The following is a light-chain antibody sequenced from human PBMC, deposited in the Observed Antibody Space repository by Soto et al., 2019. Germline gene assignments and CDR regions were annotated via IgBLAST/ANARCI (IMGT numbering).Light chain of an antibody. Sequence: QSALTQPASESGSAGQSITISCSGTMRDVGAYNLVSWYQQHPGTAPKLIIYEVRNRPSGISSRFSGSRSGNTASLTISGLQSEDDGDYYCSAYTARSTLVFGGGTKVTVL. V-gene: IGLV2-14*01. CDR3: SAYTARSTLV. CDR2: EVR. J-gene: IGLJ3*02. CDR1: MRDVGAYNL.